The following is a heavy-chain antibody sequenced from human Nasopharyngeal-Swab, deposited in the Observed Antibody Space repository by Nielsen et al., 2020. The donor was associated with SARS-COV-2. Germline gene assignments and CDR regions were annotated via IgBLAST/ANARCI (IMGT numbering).Heavy chain of an antibody. CDR2: ISSSSSYI. CDR3: ARSPYFDFWNNYYTGFDY. V-gene: IGHV3-21*01. CDR1: GFTFSSYS. J-gene: IGHJ4*02. Sequence: GESLKISCAASGFTFSSYSMNWVRQAPGKGLEWVSSISSSSSYIYYAGSMKGRFTISRDNAKNSVYLQMNSLRAEDTAVYYCARSPYFDFWNNYYTGFDYWGQGTLVTVSS. D-gene: IGHD3-3*01.